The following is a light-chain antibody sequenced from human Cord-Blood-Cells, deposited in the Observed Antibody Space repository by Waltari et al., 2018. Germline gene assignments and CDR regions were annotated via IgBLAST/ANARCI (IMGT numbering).Light chain of an antibody. J-gene: IGKJ5*01. V-gene: IGKV1-39*01. CDR2: AAS. CDR3: QQSYSTPIT. CDR1: QSISSY. Sequence: DIQMIQSPSSLSASVGDRVTITCRASQSISSYLNWYQQKPGKAPKLLIYAASSSQSGVPSRFSGSGSGTDFTLTISSLQPEDFATYYCQQSYSTPITFGQGTRLEIK.